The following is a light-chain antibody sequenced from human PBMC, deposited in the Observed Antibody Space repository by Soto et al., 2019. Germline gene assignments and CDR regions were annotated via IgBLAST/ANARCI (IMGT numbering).Light chain of an antibody. Sequence: QLVLTQPASVSGSPGQSITISCTGTSSDVGSYNLVSWYQQHPGKAPKLMIYEGSKRPSGVSNRFSGSKSGNTASLTISGLQAEDEADYYCCSYAGSSPVVFGGGTQLTVL. CDR2: EGS. V-gene: IGLV2-23*01. J-gene: IGLJ2*01. CDR3: CSYAGSSPVV. CDR1: SSDVGSYNL.